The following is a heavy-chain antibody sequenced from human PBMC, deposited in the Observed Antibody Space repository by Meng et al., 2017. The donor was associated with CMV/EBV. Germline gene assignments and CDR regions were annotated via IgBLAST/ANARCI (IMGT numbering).Heavy chain of an antibody. D-gene: IGHD2-2*01. V-gene: IGHV3-21*01. J-gene: IGHJ6*02. CDR2: ISSSSSYI. Sequence: GESLKISCAASGFTFSSYSMHWVRQAPGKGLEWVSSISSSSSYIYYADSVKGRFTISRDNAKNSLYLQMNSLRAEDTAVYYCARRYLKDIVVVTHYYYGMDVWGQGTTVNVSS. CDR1: GFTFSSYS. CDR3: ARRYLKDIVVVTHYYYGMDV.